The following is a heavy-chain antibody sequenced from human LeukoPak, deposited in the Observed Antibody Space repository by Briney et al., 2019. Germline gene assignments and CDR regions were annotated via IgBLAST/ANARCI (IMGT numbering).Heavy chain of an antibody. D-gene: IGHD6-19*01. CDR2: ISYDGSNK. V-gene: IGHV3-30-3*01. CDR1: GFTFSSYA. J-gene: IGHJ4*02. CDR3: ARDPKQWLVRGDYFDY. Sequence: PGGSLRLSCAASGFTFSSYAMHWVRQAPGKGLEWVAVISYDGSNKYYADSVKGRFTISRDNSKNTLYLQMNSLRAEDTAVYYCARDPKQWLVRGDYFDYWGQGTLVTVSS.